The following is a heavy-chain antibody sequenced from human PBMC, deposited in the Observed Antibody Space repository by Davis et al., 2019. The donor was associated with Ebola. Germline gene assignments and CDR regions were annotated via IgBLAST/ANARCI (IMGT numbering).Heavy chain of an antibody. CDR3: ASLVLTDVWGMDV. J-gene: IGHJ6*02. D-gene: IGHD3-9*01. CDR1: GFTFSSYA. V-gene: IGHV3-23*01. CDR2: ISGSGGST. Sequence: PGESLRLSCAASGFTFSSYAMSWVRQAPGKGLEWVSAISGSGGSTYYADSVKGRFTISRDNSKNTLYLQMNSLRAEDTAVYYCASLVLTDVWGMDVWGQGTTVTVSS.